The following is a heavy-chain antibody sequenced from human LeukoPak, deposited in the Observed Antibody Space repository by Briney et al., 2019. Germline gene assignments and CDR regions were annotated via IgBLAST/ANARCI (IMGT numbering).Heavy chain of an antibody. J-gene: IGHJ4*02. D-gene: IGHD1-26*01. V-gene: IGHV4-39*01. CDR3: ARHGDGESGSYYPLGY. CDR1: GGSNSSSSYY. CDR2: IYYSGST. Sequence: SETLSLTCTVSGGSNSSSSYYWGWIRQPPGKGLEWIGSIYYSGSTYYNPSLKSRVTISVDTSKNQFSLKLSSVTAADTAVYYCARHGDGESGSYYPLGYWGQGTLVTVSS.